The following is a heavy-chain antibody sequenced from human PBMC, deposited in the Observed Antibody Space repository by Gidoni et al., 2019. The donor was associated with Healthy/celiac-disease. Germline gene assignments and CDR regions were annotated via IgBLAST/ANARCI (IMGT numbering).Heavy chain of an antibody. CDR3: AGDWSRDGYNSGFDY. V-gene: IGHV3-30-3*01. D-gene: IGHD5-12*01. Sequence: QVQLVASGGGVVQPGWSLGPSWAASGPTSGSYAMHWVRQAQGKGLQCVAVIAYDGSNKYYADSVKGRFTISRDNSKNTLYLQMNSLRAEDTAVYYCAGDWSRDGYNSGFDYWGQGTLVTVSS. CDR2: IAYDGSNK. J-gene: IGHJ4*02. CDR1: GPTSGSYA.